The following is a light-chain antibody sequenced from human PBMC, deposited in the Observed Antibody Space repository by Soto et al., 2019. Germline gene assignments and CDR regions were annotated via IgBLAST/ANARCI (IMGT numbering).Light chain of an antibody. V-gene: IGKV3-15*01. CDR1: QSLSSN. CDR3: QQYNHWPRMLS. J-gene: IGKJ4*01. Sequence: EIGLTQSPATLYVSPGETATLSCRASQSLSSNVAWYQQRPRQAPRLLIYATSSRASDVPARFSGTGSGTEFTLTLASLQSEDFAIYYCQQYNHWPRMLSFGGGTKVELK. CDR2: ATS.